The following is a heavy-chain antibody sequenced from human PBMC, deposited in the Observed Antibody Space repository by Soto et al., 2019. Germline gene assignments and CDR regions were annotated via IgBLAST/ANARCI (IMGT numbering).Heavy chain of an antibody. Sequence: QVQLVESGGGVVQPGRSLRLSCAASGFTFRSYDMHWVRQAPGKGLEWVAVMSYDGSRTHYRDSVEGRFTISRDNSKNTLFLQMNSLRTEDTAVYYCAKDREVRGSGSEFDYWGQGTLVTVSS. J-gene: IGHJ4*02. D-gene: IGHD3-10*01. CDR3: AKDREVRGSGSEFDY. CDR2: MSYDGSRT. V-gene: IGHV3-30*18. CDR1: GFTFRSYD.